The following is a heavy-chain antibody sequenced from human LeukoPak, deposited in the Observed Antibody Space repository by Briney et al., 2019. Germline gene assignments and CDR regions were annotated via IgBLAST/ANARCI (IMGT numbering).Heavy chain of an antibody. V-gene: IGHV3-21*04. CDR2: ISSSSSYI. CDR3: ARVPNRGDKFDP. Sequence: GGSLRLSCAASGFTLSSYSMNWVRQAPGKGLEWVSSISSSSSYIYYADSVKGRFTISRDNAKNSLYLQMSSLRSEDSAVYYCARVPNRGDKFDPWGQGTLVTVSS. D-gene: IGHD4-17*01. CDR1: GFTLSSYS. J-gene: IGHJ5*02.